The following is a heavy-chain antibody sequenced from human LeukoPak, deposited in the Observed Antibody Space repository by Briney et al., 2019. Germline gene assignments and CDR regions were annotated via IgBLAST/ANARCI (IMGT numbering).Heavy chain of an antibody. CDR2: ISYDGSNK. CDR3: ARYPVGY. V-gene: IGHV3-30-3*01. J-gene: IGHJ4*02. Sequence: GRSLRLSCAASGFTFSSYAMHWVRQAPGKGLEWVAVISYDGSNKYYADSVKGRFTISRDNSKNTLYLQMNSLRAEDTAVYYCARYPVGYWGQGTLATVSS. CDR1: GFTFSSYA.